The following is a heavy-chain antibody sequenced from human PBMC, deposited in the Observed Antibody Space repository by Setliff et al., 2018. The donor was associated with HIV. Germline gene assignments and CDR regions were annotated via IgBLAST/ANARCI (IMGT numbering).Heavy chain of an antibody. J-gene: IGHJ6*03. Sequence: SETLSLTCTVSGGSISSCYWSWIRQPPGKGLEWIGYIYYRGSTNYNPSLRSRVTISVDTSKNQFSLKLNSVTAADTAVYYCARSPPTTFWSGYTYYYYMDVWGKGTTVTVSS. CDR2: IYYRGST. D-gene: IGHD3-3*01. V-gene: IGHV4-59*01. CDR1: GGSISSCY. CDR3: ARSPPTTFWSGYTYYYYMDV.